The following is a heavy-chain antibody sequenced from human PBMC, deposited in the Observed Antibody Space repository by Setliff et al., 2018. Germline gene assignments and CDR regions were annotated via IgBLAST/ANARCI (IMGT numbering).Heavy chain of an antibody. Sequence: GAGVKVACKGCGDTFTNYGITWVRQAPGQGLEWMGWINNYSFKTNYPQKFLGRVTVTTDTSTGPAYMELGSLTSDDTAIYYCARINFYVSSGYYYAPDYWGPGTLVTVSS. V-gene: IGHV1-18*01. CDR2: INNYSFKT. D-gene: IGHD3-22*01. CDR3: ARINFYVSSGYYYAPDY. J-gene: IGHJ4*02. CDR1: GDTFTNYG.